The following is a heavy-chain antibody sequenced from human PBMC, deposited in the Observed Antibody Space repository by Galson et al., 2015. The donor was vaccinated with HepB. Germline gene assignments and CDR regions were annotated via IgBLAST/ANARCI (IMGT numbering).Heavy chain of an antibody. CDR1: GYTFTSYY. J-gene: IGHJ6*03. CDR2: INPSGGST. CDR3: ARRAGYSYGYEGHYYYYMDV. V-gene: IGHV1-46*01. Sequence: SVKVSCKASGYTFTSYYMHWVRQAPGQGLEWMGIINPSGGSTSYAQKFQGRVTMTRDTSTSTVYMELSSLRSEDTAVYYCARRAGYSYGYEGHYYYYMDVWGKGTTVTVSS. D-gene: IGHD5-18*01.